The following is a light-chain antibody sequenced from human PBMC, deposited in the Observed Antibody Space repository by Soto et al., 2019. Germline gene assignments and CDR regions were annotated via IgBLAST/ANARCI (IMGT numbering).Light chain of an antibody. CDR3: QQYYSIPIT. CDR2: WAS. J-gene: IGKJ5*01. V-gene: IGKV4-1*01. Sequence: DIVMTQSPDSLAVSLGERATINCKSSQSVYNRSNNKEYLAWYQQKPGQPPKLLFYWASTRESGVPDRFSVSGSVTDFTLTISSLQAEDVAVYYCQQYYSIPITFGQGTRLEIK. CDR1: QSVYNRSNNKEY.